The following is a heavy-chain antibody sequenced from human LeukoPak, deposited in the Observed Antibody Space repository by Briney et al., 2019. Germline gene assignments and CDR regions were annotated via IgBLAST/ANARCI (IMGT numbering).Heavy chain of an antibody. CDR1: GFTFSSYS. D-gene: IGHD2-2*02. CDR3: ARGKGRYPIDY. Sequence: GGSLRLSCAASGFTFSSYSMRWVRQAPGKGLEYVSTIISNGGSTYYANSVKDRFTISRDNSKNTLYLQMGSLRAEDMAVYYCARGKGRYPIDYWGQGTLVTVSS. CDR2: IISNGGST. J-gene: IGHJ4*02. V-gene: IGHV3-64*01.